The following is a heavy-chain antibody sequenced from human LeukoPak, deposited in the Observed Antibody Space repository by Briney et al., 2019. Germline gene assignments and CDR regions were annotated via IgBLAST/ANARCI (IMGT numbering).Heavy chain of an antibody. CDR2: MNPNSGNT. V-gene: IGHV1-8*03. CDR3: ARGVKVEVLPAAKPYYYYYLDV. D-gene: IGHD2-2*01. J-gene: IGHJ6*03. Sequence: ASVKVSCKASGYTFTSYDINWVRQATGQGLEWMGWMNPNSGNTGYAQKFQGRVTITRNTSISTAYMELSSLRSEDTAVYYCARGVKVEVLPAAKPYYYYYLDVGGKGTPSPSP. CDR1: GYTFTSYD.